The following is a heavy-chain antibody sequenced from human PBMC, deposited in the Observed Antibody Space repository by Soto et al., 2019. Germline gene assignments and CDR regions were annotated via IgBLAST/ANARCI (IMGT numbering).Heavy chain of an antibody. Sequence: AGGSLRLSCAASGFTFSSYGMHWVRQAPGKGLEWVAVISYDGSNKYYADSVKGRFTISRDNSKNTLYLQMNSLRAEDTAVYYCAKEYCTNGVCYYYYYYGMDVWGQGTTVTVSS. J-gene: IGHJ6*02. CDR1: GFTFSSYG. CDR3: AKEYCTNGVCYYYYYYGMDV. CDR2: ISYDGSNK. V-gene: IGHV3-30*18. D-gene: IGHD2-8*01.